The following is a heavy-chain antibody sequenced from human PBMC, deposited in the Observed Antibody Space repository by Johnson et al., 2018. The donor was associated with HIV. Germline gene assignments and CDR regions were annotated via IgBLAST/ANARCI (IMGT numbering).Heavy chain of an antibody. CDR3: VRGHGGSWDAFD. D-gene: IGHD1-26*01. CDR1: GFTFSSYA. Sequence: QEQLVESGGGVVQPGRSLRLSCAASGFTFSSYAMHWVRQAPGKGLEWVAVISYDGDNKYFADSVKGRFTISRDNSKNTLYLQMNSLRTEDTAVYYCVRGHGGSWDAFD. V-gene: IGHV3-30-3*01. CDR2: ISYDGDNK. J-gene: IGHJ3*02.